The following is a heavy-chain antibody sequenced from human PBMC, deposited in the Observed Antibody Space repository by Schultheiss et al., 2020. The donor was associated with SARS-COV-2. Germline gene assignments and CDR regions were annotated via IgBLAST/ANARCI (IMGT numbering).Heavy chain of an antibody. Sequence: GGSLRLSCSASGFTFSSYAMHWVRQAPGKGLVWVSRINSDGSSTSYADSVKGRFTISRDNAKNTLYLQMNSLRAEDTAVYYCARGGYCSSTSCYEPYYYYGMDVWGQGTTVTVSS. CDR3: ARGGYCSSTSCYEPYYYYGMDV. V-gene: IGHV3-74*01. CDR2: INSDGSST. J-gene: IGHJ6*02. CDR1: GFTFSSYA. D-gene: IGHD2-2*01.